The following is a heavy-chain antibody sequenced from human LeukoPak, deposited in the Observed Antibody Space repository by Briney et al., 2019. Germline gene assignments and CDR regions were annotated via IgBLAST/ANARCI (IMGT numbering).Heavy chain of an antibody. CDR1: GGSISSYY. CDR3: ASRGVVRGVSYYFDY. D-gene: IGHD3-10*01. J-gene: IGHJ4*02. V-gene: IGHV4-59*01. CDR2: VYYSGST. Sequence: SETLSLTCTVSGGSISSYYWSWIRLPPGKGLEWIGYVYYSGSTKHNPSLRSRVTISVDTSKNQFSLKLSSVTAADTAVYYCASRGVVRGVSYYFDYWGQGTLVTVSS.